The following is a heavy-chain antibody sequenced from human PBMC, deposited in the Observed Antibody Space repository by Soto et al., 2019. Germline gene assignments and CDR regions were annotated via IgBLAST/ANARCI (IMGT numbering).Heavy chain of an antibody. D-gene: IGHD6-19*01. V-gene: IGHV3-74*01. CDR1: GFTFSSYW. J-gene: IGHJ6*03. Sequence: GGSLRLSCAASGFTFSSYWMHWVRQAPGKGLVWVSRINSDGSSTSYADSVKGRFTISRDNAKNTLYLQMNSLRAEDTAVYYCATQPVSSGWYFYYYMDVWGKGTTVTVSS. CDR2: INSDGSST. CDR3: ATQPVSSGWYFYYYMDV.